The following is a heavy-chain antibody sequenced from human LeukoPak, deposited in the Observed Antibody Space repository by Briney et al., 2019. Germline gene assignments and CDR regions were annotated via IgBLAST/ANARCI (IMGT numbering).Heavy chain of an antibody. Sequence: GGSLRLSCAASGFTVSSNYMSWVRQAPGKGLEWVSVIYSGGSTYYADSVKGRFTISRDNSKNTLYLQMNSLRAEDTAVYYCAKLPYCSGGSCYSGDAFDIWGQGTMVTVSS. D-gene: IGHD2-15*01. CDR3: AKLPYCSGGSCYSGDAFDI. CDR1: GFTVSSNY. CDR2: IYSGGST. J-gene: IGHJ3*02. V-gene: IGHV3-66*04.